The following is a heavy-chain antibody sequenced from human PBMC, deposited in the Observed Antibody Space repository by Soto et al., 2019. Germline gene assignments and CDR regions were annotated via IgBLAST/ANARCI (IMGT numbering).Heavy chain of an antibody. CDR1: GGSITATHNC. CDR2: IYKSGST. Sequence: EALALDCTTWGGSITATHNCSAWIRLPPGKGLEWIGSIYKSGSTYYTPSLKSRVTMSVDTSKNQISLKLSSVTAADTAVYYCARPGYYDDSGYWRSPFDIWGQGKMV. J-gene: IGHJ3*02. CDR3: ARPGYYDDSGYWRSPFDI. D-gene: IGHD3-22*01. V-gene: IGHV4-39*01.